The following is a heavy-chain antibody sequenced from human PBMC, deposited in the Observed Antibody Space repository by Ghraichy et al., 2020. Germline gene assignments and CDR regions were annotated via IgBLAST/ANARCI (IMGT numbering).Heavy chain of an antibody. CDR3: ARVWVDSNGWYHFDY. J-gene: IGHJ4*02. Sequence: ASVKVSCKASGYTFTSQYMHWVRQAPGQGLEWMGMINPSGGSTKYAQKFQGRVTITRDTSTSTVYMELNTLRSEDTAVYYCARVWVDSNGWYHFDYWGQGTLVTVSS. CDR1: GYTFTSQY. D-gene: IGHD6-19*01. V-gene: IGHV1-46*01. CDR2: INPSGGST.